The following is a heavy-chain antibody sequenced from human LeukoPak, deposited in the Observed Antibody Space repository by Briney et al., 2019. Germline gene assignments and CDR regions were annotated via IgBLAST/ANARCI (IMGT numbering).Heavy chain of an antibody. Sequence: SETLSLTCTVSGGSISRYYWSWIRQPAGKGLQWIGRIYGSGSTTYNPSLKSRLTMSVDTSKNQFSLKLSSVTAADTAVYYCARGPKMYYDYVWGSYRWVDYYYYMDVWGKGTTVTVSS. CDR2: IYGSGST. CDR1: GGSISRYY. V-gene: IGHV4-4*07. D-gene: IGHD3-16*02. CDR3: ARGPKMYYDYVWGSYRWVDYYYYMDV. J-gene: IGHJ6*03.